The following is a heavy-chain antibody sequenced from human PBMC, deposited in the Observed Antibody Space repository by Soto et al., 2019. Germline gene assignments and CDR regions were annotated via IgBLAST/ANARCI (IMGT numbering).Heavy chain of an antibody. CDR1: GFAFSHAW. CDR3: SSNHYEASGCDNWFDP. V-gene: IGHV3-15*07. Sequence: GGSLRLSCAASGFAFSHAWMNWVRQAPGKGLEWVGRIKSKAYGGTTEYAASVKGRFTISRDDAKSIAYLQMNSLKPEDTAVYYCSSNHYEASGCDNWFDPWGQGTLVNVS. D-gene: IGHD3-22*01. CDR2: IKSKAYGGTT. J-gene: IGHJ5*02.